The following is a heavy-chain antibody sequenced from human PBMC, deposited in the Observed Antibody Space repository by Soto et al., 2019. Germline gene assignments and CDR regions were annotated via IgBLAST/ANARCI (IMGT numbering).Heavy chain of an antibody. CDR3: ARDRYYGSGTYYNFYSGMDV. V-gene: IGHV4-30-4*01. Sequence: SETLSHTCTVSGGTINSGDDYWSWVRQPPGKCLEWIGNIFHSGVTYYTPSLQSRVTISLDTSKNHFSLKLSSVTPADTAVYYCARDRYYGSGTYYNFYSGMDVWGQGTTVTVSS. CDR2: IFHSGVT. D-gene: IGHD3-10*01. J-gene: IGHJ6*02. CDR1: GGTINSGDDY.